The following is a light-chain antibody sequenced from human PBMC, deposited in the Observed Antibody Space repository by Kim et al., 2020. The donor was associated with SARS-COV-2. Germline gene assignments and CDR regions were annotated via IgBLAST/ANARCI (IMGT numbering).Light chain of an antibody. V-gene: IGKV3-11*01. J-gene: IGKJ4*01. CDR2: DAS. CDR1: QSVGTY. Sequence: SPGERATLSCRASQSVGTYLAWYQRKPGQAPRLFIYDASNRATGIPARFSGIGSGTDFTLTISSLEPEDFAVYYCQQRTNWPLTFGGGTKVDIK. CDR3: QQRTNWPLT.